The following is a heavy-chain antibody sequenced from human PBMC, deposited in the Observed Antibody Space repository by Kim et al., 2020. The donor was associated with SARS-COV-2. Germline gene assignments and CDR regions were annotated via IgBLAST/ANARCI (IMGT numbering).Heavy chain of an antibody. CDR3: AKAMDYDSSGYYLDY. Sequence: GGSLRLSCAASRFTFSSYAMSWVRQVPGKGLEWVSAISDSGDSTYYADSVKGRFTISRDNSKNTLYLQMNSLRAEDTAVYYCAKAMDYDSSGYYLDYWGQGALVTVSS. D-gene: IGHD3-22*01. CDR2: ISDSGDST. V-gene: IGHV3-23*01. CDR1: RFTFSSYA. J-gene: IGHJ4*02.